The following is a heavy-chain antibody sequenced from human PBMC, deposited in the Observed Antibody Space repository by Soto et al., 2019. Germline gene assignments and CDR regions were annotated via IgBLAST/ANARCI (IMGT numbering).Heavy chain of an antibody. V-gene: IGHV4-30-4*02. D-gene: IGHD3-10*01. CDR1: GGSISSGHYY. J-gene: IGHJ4*02. CDR3: ARAMVRGDPFDY. CDR2: ISYSGNT. Sequence: SETLSLTCTVSGGSISSGHYYWSWIRQPPGKGLEWIGFISYSGNTYYSASLKSRVTISVDTSKNQFSLKLSSVTAADTAVYYCARAMVRGDPFDYWGKGTLVTVSS.